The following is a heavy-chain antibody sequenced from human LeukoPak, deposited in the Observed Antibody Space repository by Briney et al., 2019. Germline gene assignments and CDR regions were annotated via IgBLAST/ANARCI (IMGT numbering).Heavy chain of an antibody. CDR1: GFTFTSYW. Sequence: GGSLRLSCAASGFTFTSYWMSWVRQAPGKGLEWVTNIKEDGSEKYYVDSVKGRFTISRDNAKNSVSLQMNSLRAEDTAVYYCARIYLKLASASWGQGTLVTVSS. CDR3: ARIYLKLASAS. CDR2: IKEDGSEK. V-gene: IGHV3-7*01. D-gene: IGHD3-10*01. J-gene: IGHJ5*02.